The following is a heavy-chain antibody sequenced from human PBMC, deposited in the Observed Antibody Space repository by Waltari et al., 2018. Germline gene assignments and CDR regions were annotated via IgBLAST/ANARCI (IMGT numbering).Heavy chain of an antibody. D-gene: IGHD1-7*01. Sequence: EVQLVESGGGLIQPGGSLRLSCAASGFTVSSNYMSWVRQAPGKGLEWVSVIYSGGSTYYADSVKGRFTISRDNSKNTLYLQMNSLRAEDTAVCYCARDNGNLTGTTDYWGQGTLVTVSS. V-gene: IGHV3-53*01. CDR2: IYSGGST. J-gene: IGHJ4*02. CDR1: GFTVSSNY. CDR3: ARDNGNLTGTTDY.